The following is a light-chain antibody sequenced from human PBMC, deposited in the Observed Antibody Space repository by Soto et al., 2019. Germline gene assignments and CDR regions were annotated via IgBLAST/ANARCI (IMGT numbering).Light chain of an antibody. Sequence: GDRVTITCRASQSTSSWLAWYQQKPGKAPKLLIYDASSLESGVPSRFSGSGSGTEFTLTISSLQPDDFATYYCQQYNSSYTFGQGTKVDIK. J-gene: IGKJ2*01. CDR2: DAS. CDR3: QQYNSSYT. V-gene: IGKV1-5*01. CDR1: QSTSSW.